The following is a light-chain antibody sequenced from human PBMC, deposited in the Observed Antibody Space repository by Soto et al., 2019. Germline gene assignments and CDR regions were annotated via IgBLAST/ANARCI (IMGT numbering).Light chain of an antibody. Sequence: EVVMTQFPVTLSVSPGDTATLSCRASQNVNRNLAWLQQRPGQAPRPLIHGASTRATGIPDRFSGSGSGTEFTLTISRLEPEDFTVYYCHHYETFGQGTKVDIK. CDR2: GAS. V-gene: IGKV3D-15*01. CDR1: QNVNRN. CDR3: HHYET. J-gene: IGKJ1*01.